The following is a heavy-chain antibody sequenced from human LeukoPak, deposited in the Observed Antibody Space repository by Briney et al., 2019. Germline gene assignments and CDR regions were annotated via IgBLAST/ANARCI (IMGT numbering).Heavy chain of an antibody. V-gene: IGHV4-34*01. CDR3: AGYSSGSVAFDI. CDR2: INHSGST. Sequence: SETLSLTCAVYGGSFSGYYWSWIRQPPGKGLEWIGEINHSGSTNYNPSLKSRVTISVDTSKNQFSLKLSSVTAADTAVYYCAGYSSGSVAFDIWGQGTMVNVSS. CDR1: GGSFSGYY. J-gene: IGHJ3*02. D-gene: IGHD6-19*01.